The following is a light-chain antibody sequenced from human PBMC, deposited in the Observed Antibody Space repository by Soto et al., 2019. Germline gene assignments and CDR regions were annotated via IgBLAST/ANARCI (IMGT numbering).Light chain of an antibody. CDR1: QNVATN. CDR2: GSS. CDR3: QQYYHWGLS. Sequence: VMTQSPANLSMSPGEGVTLFCRASQNVATNIAWYQVKPAQAPRLLIYGSSTRATGIPATFSGSGSGTHFSLTISSLQSEDSAVYYCQQYYHWGLSFGGGTKVEI. V-gene: IGKV3D-15*01. J-gene: IGKJ4*01.